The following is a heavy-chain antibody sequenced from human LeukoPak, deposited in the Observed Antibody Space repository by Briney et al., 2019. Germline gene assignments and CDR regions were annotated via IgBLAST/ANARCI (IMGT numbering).Heavy chain of an antibody. CDR2: IQYDGSNQ. Sequence: PGGSLRLSCTASGFTFSSYGMHWVRQAPGKGLEWVAYIQYDGSNQQYADSVKGRFSISRDRSKNIPYLQMNSLRAEDTAVYYCAKDRWRYWGQGTLVTVSS. J-gene: IGHJ4*02. V-gene: IGHV3-30*02. D-gene: IGHD4-23*01. CDR1: GFTFSSYG. CDR3: AKDRWRY.